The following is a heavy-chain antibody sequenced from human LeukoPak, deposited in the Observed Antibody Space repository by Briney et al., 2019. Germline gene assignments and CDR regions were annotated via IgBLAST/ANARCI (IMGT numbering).Heavy chain of an antibody. CDR1: GYTLTSYY. D-gene: IGHD6-6*01. Sequence: GASVKVSCKASGYTLTSYYLHWVRQAPGQGLEWMAIINPSGDTTSHAQKFQGRVTMTRGTSASTVYMELSSLRSEDTAVYYCASVHKNGMDIWGQGTTVTVSS. CDR3: ASVHKNGMDI. CDR2: INPSGDTT. J-gene: IGHJ6*02. V-gene: IGHV1-46*01.